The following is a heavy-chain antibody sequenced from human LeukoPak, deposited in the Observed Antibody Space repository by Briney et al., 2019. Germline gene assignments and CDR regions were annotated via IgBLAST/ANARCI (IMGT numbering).Heavy chain of an antibody. D-gene: IGHD1-1*01. J-gene: IGHJ4*02. V-gene: IGHV3-33*01. CDR1: GFTFSSYG. CDR3: ARVRATKGEHFDY. CDR2: IWYDGSNK. Sequence: PGRSLRLSCAASGFTFSSYGMHWVRQAPGKGLEWVAVIWYDGSNKYYADSVKGRFTISRDNSKNTLYLQMNSLRAEDTAVYYCARVRATKGEHFDYWGQGTLVTVSS.